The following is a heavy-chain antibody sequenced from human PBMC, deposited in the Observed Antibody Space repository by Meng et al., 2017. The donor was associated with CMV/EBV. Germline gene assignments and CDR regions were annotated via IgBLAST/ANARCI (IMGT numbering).Heavy chain of an antibody. Sequence: GESLKISCAASGFTFDDYTMHWVRQAPGKGLEWVSLISWDGGSTYYADSVKGRFTISRDNAKNSLYLQMNSLRAEDTALYYCARDLVVPPEDYYYGMDVWGQGTTVTVSS. D-gene: IGHD2-2*01. J-gene: IGHJ6*02. CDR1: GFTFDDYT. CDR2: ISWDGGST. V-gene: IGHV3-43*01. CDR3: ARDLVVPPEDYYYGMDV.